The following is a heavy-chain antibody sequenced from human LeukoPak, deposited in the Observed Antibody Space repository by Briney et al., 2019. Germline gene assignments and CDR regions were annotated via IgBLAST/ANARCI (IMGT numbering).Heavy chain of an antibody. CDR1: GFTFSSYE. CDR3: AKDNSDYYDSSGYYPGDY. Sequence: GGSLRLSCAASGFTFSSYEMNWVRQAPGKGLEWVSAISGSGGSTYYADSVKGRFTISRDNSKNTLYLQMNSLRAEDTAVYYCAKDNSDYYDSSGYYPGDYWCQGTLVTVSS. CDR2: ISGSGGST. D-gene: IGHD3-22*01. J-gene: IGHJ4*02. V-gene: IGHV3-23*01.